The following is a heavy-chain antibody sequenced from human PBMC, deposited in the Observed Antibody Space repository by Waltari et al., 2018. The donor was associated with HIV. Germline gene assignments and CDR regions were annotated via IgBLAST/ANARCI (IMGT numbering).Heavy chain of an antibody. CDR2: IKKDGREK. J-gene: IGHJ5*02. CDR3: AKYSGSYWGAHNWFDP. D-gene: IGHD1-26*01. CDR1: ASPLTSDL. Sequence: EVPQAESVGGSVRLGWSFRVSSAASASPLTSDLLSSRRQASGKGRGWGAKIKKDGREKHYADSVRGRFTNSRDNTKNSLYLQMNSLRAEDTAVYYCAKYSGSYWGAHNWFDPWGQGTLVTVSS. V-gene: IGHV3-7*01.